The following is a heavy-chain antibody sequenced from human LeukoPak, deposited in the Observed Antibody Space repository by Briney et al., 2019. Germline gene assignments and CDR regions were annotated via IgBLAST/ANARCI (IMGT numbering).Heavy chain of an antibody. D-gene: IGHD3-10*01. V-gene: IGHV4-38-2*02. CDR1: GYSISSGYY. J-gene: IGHJ5*02. CDR3: ARGDYYGSESYSYNWFDP. Sequence: SETLSLTCTVSGYSISSGYYWGWIRQPPGKGLEWIGSIYHSGSTYYNPSLKSRVTISVDTSKNQFSLKLSSVTAADTAVYYCARGDYYGSESYSYNWFDPWGQGTLVTVSS. CDR2: IYHSGST.